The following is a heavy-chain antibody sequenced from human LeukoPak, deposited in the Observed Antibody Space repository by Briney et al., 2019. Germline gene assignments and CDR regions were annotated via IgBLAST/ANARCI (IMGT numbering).Heavy chain of an antibody. V-gene: IGHV4-61*01. Sequence: SETLSLTCTVSGGSISSGSYYWSWIRQPPGKGLEWIGYIYYSGSTNYNPSLKSRVTISVDTSKNQFSLKLSSVTAADTAVYYCARGGVRFDPWGQGTLVTVSS. CDR2: IYYSGST. D-gene: IGHD2-21*01. J-gene: IGHJ5*02. CDR3: ARGGVRFDP. CDR1: GGSISSGSYY.